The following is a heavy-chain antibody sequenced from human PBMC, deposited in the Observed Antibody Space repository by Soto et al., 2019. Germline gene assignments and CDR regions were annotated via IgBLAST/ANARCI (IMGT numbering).Heavy chain of an antibody. V-gene: IGHV1-69*02. Sequence: PVKVSCKASGGTFSSYTISWVRQAPGQGLGWMGRIIPILGIANYAQKFQGRVTITADKSTSTAYMELSSLRSEDTAVYYCASVGKVVPAAPFDYWGQGTLVTVSS. J-gene: IGHJ4*02. CDR2: IIPILGIA. CDR3: ASVGKVVPAAPFDY. CDR1: GGTFSSYT. D-gene: IGHD2-2*01.